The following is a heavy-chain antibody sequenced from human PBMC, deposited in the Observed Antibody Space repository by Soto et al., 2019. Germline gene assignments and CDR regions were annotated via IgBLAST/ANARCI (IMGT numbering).Heavy chain of an antibody. CDR1: GFSFGTYG. Sequence: PGGSLRLSCAGSGFSFGTYGMNWVRQAPGKGLEWVAYISSSGTVIFYGDSVKGRFTVSRDNSRNSLFLQMHGLSAGDTAIYYCARVNSHGIDRSCCGLDPWGQGTLVTVSS. J-gene: IGHJ5*02. D-gene: IGHD3-22*01. CDR2: ISSSGTVI. V-gene: IGHV3-48*03. CDR3: ARVNSHGIDRSCCGLDP.